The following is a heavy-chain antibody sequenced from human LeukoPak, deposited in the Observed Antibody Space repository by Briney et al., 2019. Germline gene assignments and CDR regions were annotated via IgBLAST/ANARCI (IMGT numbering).Heavy chain of an antibody. V-gene: IGHV3-30-3*01. CDR2: ISYDGSNK. D-gene: IGHD1-26*01. CDR3: ARIPRRWELQVAWFDP. J-gene: IGHJ5*02. Sequence: GGSLRLSCAASGFTFSSYAMHWVRQAPGKGLEWVAVISYDGSNKYYADSVKGRFTISRDNSKNTLYLQMNSLRAGDTAVYYCARIPRRWELQVAWFDPWGQGTLVTVSS. CDR1: GFTFSSYA.